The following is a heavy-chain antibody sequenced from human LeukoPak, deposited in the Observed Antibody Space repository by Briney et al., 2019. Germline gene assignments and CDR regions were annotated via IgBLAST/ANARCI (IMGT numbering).Heavy chain of an antibody. J-gene: IGHJ4*02. D-gene: IGHD3-10*01. Sequence: GGSLRLSCAASGFTFSNAWMSWVRQAPGKGLKWVARIKSKTDGGTTDYAAPVKGRFTISRDDSKNTLYLQMNSLKTEDTAVYYCTTGRYYGSGSYFPIYWGQGTLVTVSS. V-gene: IGHV3-15*01. CDR1: GFTFSNAW. CDR2: IKSKTDGGTT. CDR3: TTGRYYGSGSYFPIY.